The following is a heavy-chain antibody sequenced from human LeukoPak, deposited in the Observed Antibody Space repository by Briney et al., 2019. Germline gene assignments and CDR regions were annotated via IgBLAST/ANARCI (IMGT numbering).Heavy chain of an antibody. D-gene: IGHD6-19*01. CDR2: ISISGTTI. Sequence: GGSLRLSCAASGFTFSTYEMNWVRQAPGKGLEWVSYISISGTTIYYADSVKGRFTISRDNAKNSLYLQMNSLRADDTAVYYCARDAYSCGWGPTYFDYWCQGTLVTVSS. CDR1: GFTFSTYE. CDR3: ARDAYSCGWGPTYFDY. V-gene: IGHV3-48*03. J-gene: IGHJ4*02.